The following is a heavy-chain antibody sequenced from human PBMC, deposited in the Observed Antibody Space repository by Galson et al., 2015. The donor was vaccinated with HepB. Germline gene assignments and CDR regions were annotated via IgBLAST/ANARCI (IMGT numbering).Heavy chain of an antibody. Sequence: SETLSLTCTVSGGPISSHYWSWIRQPPGKGLEWIGCIYHSGSTNYNPSLKSRVTISLDTSKNQLSLKMSSVTAADTAVYYCARAYSGSYFHYYYGMDVWGQGTTVTVSS. CDR1: GGPISSHY. CDR2: IYHSGST. V-gene: IGHV4-59*11. CDR3: ARAYSGSYFHYYYGMDV. J-gene: IGHJ6*02. D-gene: IGHD1-26*01.